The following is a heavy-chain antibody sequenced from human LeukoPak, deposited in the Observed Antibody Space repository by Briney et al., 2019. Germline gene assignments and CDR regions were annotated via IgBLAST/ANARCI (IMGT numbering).Heavy chain of an antibody. V-gene: IGHV1-46*01. J-gene: IGHJ4*02. CDR1: GYTFTGYY. D-gene: IGHD1-26*01. Sequence: GASVKVSCKASGYTFTGYYMHWVRQAPGQGLEWMGRTIPIRGMTNYAQKFQGRVTITADTSTSTAYMELSSLTSEDTAVYFCARGPHDGTFYFDSWGQGTLVIVSS. CDR3: ARGPHDGTFYFDS. CDR2: TIPIRGMT.